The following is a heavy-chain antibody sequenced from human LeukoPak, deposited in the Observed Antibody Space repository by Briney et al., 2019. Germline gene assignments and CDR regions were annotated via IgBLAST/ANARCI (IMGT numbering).Heavy chain of an antibody. CDR1: GFTFSSHN. Sequence: GGSLRLSCAASGFTFSSHNMNWVRQAPGKGLEWLSYISGPGTTTKYADSVRGRFTISRDNDKNSLYLQMNSLRAEDTAVYYCARDWIWGQGTMVTVSS. CDR2: ISGPGTTT. CDR3: ARDWI. V-gene: IGHV3-48*01. J-gene: IGHJ3*02.